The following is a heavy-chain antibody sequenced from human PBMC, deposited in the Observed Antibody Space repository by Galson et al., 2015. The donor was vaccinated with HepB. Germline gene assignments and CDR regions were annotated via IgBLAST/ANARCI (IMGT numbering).Heavy chain of an antibody. J-gene: IGHJ6*02. D-gene: IGHD1-26*01. CDR1: GYSFTRYW. CDR3: ARRSVYYYYYGMDV. V-gene: IGHV5-10-1*01. Sequence: QSGAEVKKPGESLRISCKGSGYSFTRYWISWVRQLPGKGLECMGRIDPSDSYTTYSPSFQGHVNISTDKSISTAYLQWSRLKAADTAMYYCARRSVYYYYYGMDVWGQGTTVTVSS. CDR2: IDPSDSYT.